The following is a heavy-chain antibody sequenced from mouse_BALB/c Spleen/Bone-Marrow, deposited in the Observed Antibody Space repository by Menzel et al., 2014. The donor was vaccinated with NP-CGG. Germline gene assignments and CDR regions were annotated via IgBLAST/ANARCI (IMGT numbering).Heavy chain of an antibody. J-gene: IGHJ4*01. V-gene: IGHV7-3*02. D-gene: IGHD2-4*01. CDR3: AGAFTIINAMDY. CDR2: IRNKANGYTT. CDR1: GFTFTDYY. Sequence: EVQLQESGGGLVQPGGSLRLSCATSGFTFTDYYMSWVRQPPGKALEWLGFIRNKANGYTTEYSASVKGRFTISRDNSLSILYLQMNTLRAEDSATYYCAGAFTIINAMDYWGQGTSVTVSS.